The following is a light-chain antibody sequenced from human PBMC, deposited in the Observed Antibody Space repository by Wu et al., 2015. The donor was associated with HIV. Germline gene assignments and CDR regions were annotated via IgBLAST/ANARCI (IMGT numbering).Light chain of an antibody. V-gene: IGKV3-20*01. CDR1: QRVSSSY. J-gene: IGKJ2*01. CDR2: DAS. CDR3: QQFGSTLYT. Sequence: EIVLTQSPGTLSLSPGETATLPCRASQRVSSSYLAWYQLKPGQAPRLLIYDASTRATGIPDRFSGSGSGTDFTLTISGLEPEDFAMYYCQQFGSTLYTFGQGTELEIK.